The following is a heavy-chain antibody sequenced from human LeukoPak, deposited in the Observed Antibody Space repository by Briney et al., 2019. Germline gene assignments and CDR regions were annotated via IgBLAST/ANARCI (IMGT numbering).Heavy chain of an antibody. CDR3: ATPGSVLIFAGFDY. J-gene: IGHJ4*02. V-gene: IGHV4-39*01. D-gene: IGHD2-8*01. CDR1: GGSISSSSYY. CDR2: IYYSGST. Sequence: SETLSLTCTVSGGSISSSSYYWGWIRQPPGKGLEWIVSIYYSGSTYYNPSLKSRVTISVDTSKNQFSLKLSSVTAADTAVYYCATPGSVLIFAGFDYWGQGTLVTVSS.